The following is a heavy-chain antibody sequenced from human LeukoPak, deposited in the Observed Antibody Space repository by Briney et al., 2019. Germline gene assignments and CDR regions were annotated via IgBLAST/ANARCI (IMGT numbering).Heavy chain of an antibody. CDR1: GFTFSSYA. CDR3: ARGDGYSFFDY. D-gene: IGHD5-24*01. J-gene: IGHJ4*02. CDR2: IVGSGGST. Sequence: AVSLRLPCVASGFTFSSYAMSWVRQAPGKGLEWVSAIVGSGGSTFYADSVKGRFTISRDNSENTLYLQMKSLRAEDTAVYYCARGDGYSFFDYWGQGTLVTVSS. V-gene: IGHV3-23*01.